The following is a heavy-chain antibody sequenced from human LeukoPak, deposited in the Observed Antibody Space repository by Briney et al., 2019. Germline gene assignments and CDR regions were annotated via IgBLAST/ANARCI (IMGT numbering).Heavy chain of an antibody. D-gene: IGHD5-24*01. V-gene: IGHV4-39*07. J-gene: IGHJ4*02. CDR2: IYYSGST. CDR1: GGSISSSTYY. CDR3: ARVFGYRSSFYDY. Sequence: PSETLSLTCTVSGGSISSSTYYWGWIRQPPAKGLEWIGSIYYSGSTYYNPSLKSRVTISVDTSKNQFSLKLSSVTAADTAVYYCARVFGYRSSFYDYWGQGTLVTVSS.